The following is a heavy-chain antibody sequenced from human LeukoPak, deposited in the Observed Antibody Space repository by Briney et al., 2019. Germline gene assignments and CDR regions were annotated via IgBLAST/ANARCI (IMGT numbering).Heavy chain of an antibody. Sequence: EASETLSLTCTVSGGSISNSGYYWGWIRQPPGKRLEWIGNIYYSGSTYSNPSLKSRVTISVDTSKNHFSLKLSSVTAADTAIYYCAKTYYNDPFDYWGQGTLVTVSS. CDR1: GGSISNSGYY. J-gene: IGHJ4*02. CDR3: AKTYYNDPFDY. CDR2: IYYSGST. V-gene: IGHV4-39*02. D-gene: IGHD3-22*01.